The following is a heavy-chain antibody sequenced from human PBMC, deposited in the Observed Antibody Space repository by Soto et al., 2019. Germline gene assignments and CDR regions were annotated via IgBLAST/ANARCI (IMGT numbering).Heavy chain of an antibody. CDR2: IWYDGSNK. Sequence: GGSLRLSCAASGFTFSSYGMHWVRQAPGKGLEWVAVIWYDGSNKYYADSVKGRFTISRDNSKNTLYLQMNSLRAEDTAVYYCAREYCSGGSCYEGFDYWGQGTLVTVSS. J-gene: IGHJ4*02. V-gene: IGHV3-33*01. CDR3: AREYCSGGSCYEGFDY. D-gene: IGHD2-15*01. CDR1: GFTFSSYG.